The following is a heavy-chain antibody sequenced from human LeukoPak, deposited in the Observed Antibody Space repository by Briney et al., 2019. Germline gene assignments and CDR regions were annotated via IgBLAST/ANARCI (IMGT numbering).Heavy chain of an antibody. Sequence: PGGSLRLSCAASGFTFSSYGMHWVRQAPGKGLEGVAVIWYDGSNKYYADSVKGRFTISRDNSKNTLYLQMNSLRAEDTAVYYCARDYSAYSSGWYDYYGMDVWGQGTTVTVSS. CDR2: IWYDGSNK. CDR1: GFTFSSYG. CDR3: ARDYSAYSSGWYDYYGMDV. J-gene: IGHJ6*02. D-gene: IGHD6-19*01. V-gene: IGHV3-33*01.